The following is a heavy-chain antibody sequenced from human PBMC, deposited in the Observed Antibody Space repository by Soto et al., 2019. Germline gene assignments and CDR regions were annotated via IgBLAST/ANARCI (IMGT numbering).Heavy chain of an antibody. CDR3: ARQRVRSLSNRFDP. D-gene: IGHD6-13*01. Sequence: SETLSLTCTVSGGSIRTSSYYWGWIRQSPGKGLECIGTIYYIGNTYYNPSLKSRVAISFDASKNQFSLKLTSVTDADTAVYYCARQRVRSLSNRFDPCRQATLVSVSS. CDR1: GGSIRTSSYY. J-gene: IGHJ5*02. CDR2: IYYIGNT. V-gene: IGHV4-39*01.